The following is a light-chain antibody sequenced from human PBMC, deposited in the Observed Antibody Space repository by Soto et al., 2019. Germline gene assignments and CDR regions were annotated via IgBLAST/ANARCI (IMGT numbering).Light chain of an antibody. J-gene: IGKJ1*01. V-gene: IGKV3-20*01. CDR1: QSVSSSY. CDR2: GAS. Sequence: EIVMSHSPPTLSVSPGERATLSCRASQSVSSSYLAWYQQKPGQAPRLLIYGASSRATGIPDRFSGSGSGTDFTLTIARLEPEDFAVYYCQQYSSSRPFCQGTNVDIK. CDR3: QQYSSSRP.